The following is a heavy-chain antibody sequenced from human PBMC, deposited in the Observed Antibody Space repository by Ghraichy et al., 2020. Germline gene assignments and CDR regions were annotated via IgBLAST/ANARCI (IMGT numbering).Heavy chain of an antibody. J-gene: IGHJ4*02. Sequence: GGSLRLSCAASGFTFSTNAMGWVRQAPGKGLEWVSSLSGSGGSTYYADSVKGRFTISRDNSKNTLYLQMNSLRVEDTAVYYCAGPGSGRYPDPLDYWGQGTLVTVSS. CDR2: LSGSGGST. CDR1: GFTFSTNA. V-gene: IGHV3-23*01. CDR3: AGPGSGRYPDPLDY. D-gene: IGHD3-10*01.